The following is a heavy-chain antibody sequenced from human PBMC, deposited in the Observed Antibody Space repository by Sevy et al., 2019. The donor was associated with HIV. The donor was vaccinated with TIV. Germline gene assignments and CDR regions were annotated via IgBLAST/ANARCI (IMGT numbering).Heavy chain of an antibody. V-gene: IGHV3-21*01. Sequence: GGSLRLSCAASGFTFSNYNMNWVRQAPGKGLEWVSSISSSSRYIYYADSMKGRFTISRDNAKNSLYLQMNSLRTEDTAVYYCARVVAYCSGGSCFPGYYYGMDVWGQGTTVTVSS. D-gene: IGHD2-15*01. CDR1: GFTFSNYN. CDR3: ARVVAYCSGGSCFPGYYYGMDV. J-gene: IGHJ6*02. CDR2: ISSSSRYI.